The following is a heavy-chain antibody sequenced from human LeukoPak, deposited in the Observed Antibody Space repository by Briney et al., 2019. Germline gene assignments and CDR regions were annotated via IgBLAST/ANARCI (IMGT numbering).Heavy chain of an antibody. Sequence: GGSLRLSCAASGFTFSSYAMHWVRQAPGKGLEWVAVISYDGSNKYYADSVKGRFTISRDNSKNTLYLQMNSLRAEDTAVYYCARDGGYCSSTSCYLWPYYYYYYMDVWGKGTTVTVSS. CDR2: ISYDGSNK. D-gene: IGHD2-2*01. CDR1: GFTFSSYA. CDR3: ARDGGYCSSTSCYLWPYYYYYYMDV. J-gene: IGHJ6*03. V-gene: IGHV3-30-3*01.